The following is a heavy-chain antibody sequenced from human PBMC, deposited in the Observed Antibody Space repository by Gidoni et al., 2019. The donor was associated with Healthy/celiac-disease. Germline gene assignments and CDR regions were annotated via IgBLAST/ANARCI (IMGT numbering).Heavy chain of an antibody. Sequence: QVQLVESGGGVVQTGRALRLSGAASGLAFSRFGMHWDRHAPVKGLEWGVFIWYDGSKKYYADSVKGRLPIPRDNSKKTLYLQMNSLRAEDRAVYYCAIDQSYCGGDCYSFATNYGMDVWGQGTTVTVSS. J-gene: IGHJ6*02. V-gene: IGHV3-33*01. D-gene: IGHD2-21*02. CDR1: GLAFSRFG. CDR3: AIDQSYCGGDCYSFATNYGMDV. CDR2: IWYDGSKK.